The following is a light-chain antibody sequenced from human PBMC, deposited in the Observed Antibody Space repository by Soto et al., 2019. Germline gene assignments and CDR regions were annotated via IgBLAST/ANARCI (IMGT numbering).Light chain of an antibody. CDR3: QSYERRVAV. V-gene: IGLV1-40*01. Sequence: QSVLTQPPSVSGAPGQRVTISCTGSSSNIGAGYDVNWYQKFPGKAPKLLIAANINRPSGVPDRFSGSKSGTSASLAITGLQAEDEAHYYCQSYERRVAVFGGGTKLTVL. J-gene: IGLJ2*01. CDR1: SSNIGAGYD. CDR2: ANI.